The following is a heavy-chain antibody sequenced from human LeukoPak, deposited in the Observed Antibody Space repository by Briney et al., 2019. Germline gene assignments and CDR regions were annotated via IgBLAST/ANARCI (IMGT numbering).Heavy chain of an antibody. J-gene: IGHJ4*02. Sequence: GASVKVSCKASGYAFTGYYMHWVRQAPGQGLGWMGWINPNSGGTNYAQKFQGRVTMTRDTSISTAYMELSRLRSDDTAVYYCARDLGFSMWDIVVVPAAKGHDYWGQGTLVTVSS. CDR3: ARDLGFSMWDIVVVPAAKGHDY. D-gene: IGHD2-2*01. CDR1: GYAFTGYY. V-gene: IGHV1-2*02. CDR2: INPNSGGT.